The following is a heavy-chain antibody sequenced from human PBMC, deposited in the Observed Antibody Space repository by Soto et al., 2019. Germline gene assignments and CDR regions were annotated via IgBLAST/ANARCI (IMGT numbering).Heavy chain of an antibody. CDR1: GYTFTGQY. Sequence: QVQLVQSGAEVKKPGASMKVSCKASGYTFTGQYIHWVRQAPGQGLEWMGWINPNSGGTNYAQKFQGWVTMTRDTSIRTAYMELSSLRSGDTAVYYCARGYCSSTSCHFDYWGQGTLVTVSS. CDR2: INPNSGGT. D-gene: IGHD2-2*01. CDR3: ARGYCSSTSCHFDY. J-gene: IGHJ4*02. V-gene: IGHV1-2*04.